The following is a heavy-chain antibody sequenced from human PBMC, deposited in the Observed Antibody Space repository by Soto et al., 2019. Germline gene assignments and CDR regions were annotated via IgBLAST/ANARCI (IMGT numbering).Heavy chain of an antibody. CDR1: GGSISSYY. Sequence: SVTLSLTCTVSGGSISSYYWSWIRQPPGKGLEWIGYIYYSGSTDYNPSLKSRVTISVDTSKNQFSLKLNSVSAADTAVYYWARYKSNYYYGMEGWGQGNTVTVPS. CDR2: IYYSGST. D-gene: IGHD1-20*01. CDR3: ARYKSNYYYGMEG. J-gene: IGHJ6*01. V-gene: IGHV4-59*01.